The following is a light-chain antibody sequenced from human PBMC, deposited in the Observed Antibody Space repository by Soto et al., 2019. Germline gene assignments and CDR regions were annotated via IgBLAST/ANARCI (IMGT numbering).Light chain of an antibody. J-gene: IGKJ4*01. Sequence: DIVMTQSPDSLAVSLGERATINCKSSQSVLSSSNNKNYLTWYQQKPGQPPKLLIYWASTRESGVPDRFSGXXXXXXXXXXXXXXXXXXXXVYYCQQYYSAPLTFGGGTKVELK. CDR1: QSVLSSSNNKNY. V-gene: IGKV4-1*01. CDR3: QQYYSAPLT. CDR2: WAS.